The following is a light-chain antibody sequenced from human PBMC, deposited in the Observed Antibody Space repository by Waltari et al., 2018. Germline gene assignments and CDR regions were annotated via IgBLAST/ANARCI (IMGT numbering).Light chain of an antibody. J-gene: IGLJ3*02. CDR2: IDRDGSH. CDR1: SGHSSNI. V-gene: IGLV4-69*01. CDR3: QTGGHGTWV. Sequence: QLVLTQSPSASASLGASVKLTCTLDSGHSSNIVAWLQQQPEKGPRYLMKIDRDGSHSKGDEIPGRFSGSSSGAERYLTISSVQAEDEADYYCQTGGHGTWVFGGGTKLTVL.